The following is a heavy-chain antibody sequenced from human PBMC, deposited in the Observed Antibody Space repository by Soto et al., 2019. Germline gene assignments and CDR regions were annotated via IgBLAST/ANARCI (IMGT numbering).Heavy chain of an antibody. CDR2: ITALIGPT. CDR1: GYPFTGYG. V-gene: IGHV1-18*04. J-gene: IGHJ4*02. Sequence: GASVKVSCKASGYPFTGYGLSWVRQAPGQGLEWMGWITALIGPTIYAQNLQGRVTMTADASTSTAYMELRSLRSDDTAVYYWARVYLSSGNYYSVYDYWGQGTLVTVSS. CDR3: ARVYLSSGNYYSVYDY. D-gene: IGHD3-10*01.